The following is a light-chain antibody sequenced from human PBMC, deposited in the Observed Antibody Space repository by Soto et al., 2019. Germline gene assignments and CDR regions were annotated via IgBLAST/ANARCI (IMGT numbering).Light chain of an antibody. J-gene: IGKJ1*01. CDR2: RTS. CDR1: QNVAGD. Sequence: RVTTQSPATLSVSPGERATFSCRASQNVAGDLAWYQQKPRQAPRLLIYRTSTRATGIPARFSGSGSGTEFTLTISSLQSEDFAVYYCQEYNGRSSFGQGTKVEIK. V-gene: IGKV3-15*01. CDR3: QEYNGRSS.